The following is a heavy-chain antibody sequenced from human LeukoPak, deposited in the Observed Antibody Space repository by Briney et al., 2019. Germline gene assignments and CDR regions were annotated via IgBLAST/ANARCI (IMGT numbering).Heavy chain of an antibody. CDR3: AKGGYSYGYIEGN. J-gene: IGHJ4*02. D-gene: IGHD5-18*01. CDR2: IRYDGSNK. CDR1: GFTFSSYG. Sequence: PGGSLRLSCAASGFTFSSYGMHWVRQAPGKGLEWVAFIRYDGSNKYYADSVKGRFTISRDNSKNTLYLQMNSLRAEDTAVYYCAKGGYSYGYIEGNWGQGTLVTVSS. V-gene: IGHV3-30*02.